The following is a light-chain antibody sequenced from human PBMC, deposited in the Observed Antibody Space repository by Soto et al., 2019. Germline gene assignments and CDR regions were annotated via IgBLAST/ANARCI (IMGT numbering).Light chain of an antibody. CDR3: QQNYSTPRT. CDR2: WAS. V-gene: IGKV4-1*01. CDR1: QSVLYSSNNKNY. J-gene: IGKJ1*01. Sequence: DIVMTQSPDSLAVSLGERATINCKSSQSVLYSSNNKNYLAWYQQKPGQPPKLLIYWASTRESWVPDRFSGSGSGTDSTRTISSLQAEDMAVYYCQQNYSTPRTFGQGTKVEI.